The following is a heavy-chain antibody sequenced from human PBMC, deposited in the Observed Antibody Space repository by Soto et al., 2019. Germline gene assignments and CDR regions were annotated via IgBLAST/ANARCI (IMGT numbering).Heavy chain of an antibody. V-gene: IGHV4-34*01. CDR3: ARGRGITIFGVVTAHHYFDY. J-gene: IGHJ4*02. CDR2: INHSGST. Sequence: SETLSLTCAVYGGSFSGYYWSWIRQPPGKGLEWIGEINHSGSTNYNPSLKSRVTISVDTSKNQFSLKLSSVTAADTAVYYCARGRGITIFGVVTAHHYFDYWGQGTLVTVSS. CDR1: GGSFSGYY. D-gene: IGHD3-3*01.